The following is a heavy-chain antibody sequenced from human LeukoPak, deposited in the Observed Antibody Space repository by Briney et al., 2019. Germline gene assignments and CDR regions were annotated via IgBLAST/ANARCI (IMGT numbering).Heavy chain of an antibody. CDR2: IRYYGSNK. D-gene: IGHD6-6*01. CDR1: GFPFSSYG. J-gene: IGHJ3*02. CDR3: AKEVPSIAAPGAFDI. Sequence: GSLELSFAASGFPFSSYGMHWVRPAPGKGLEGVAFIRYYGSNKYYADSVKGRFTISRDNSKNTLYLQMNSLRAEDTAVYYCAKEVPSIAAPGAFDIWGQGTMVTVSS. V-gene: IGHV3-30*02.